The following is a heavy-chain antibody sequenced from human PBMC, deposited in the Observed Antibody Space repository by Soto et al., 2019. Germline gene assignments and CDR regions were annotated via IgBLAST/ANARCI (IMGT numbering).Heavy chain of an antibody. V-gene: IGHV1-18*01. J-gene: IGHJ6*02. CDR3: ARQRFLEWSYGMDV. Sequence: ASVKVSCKASGYTFTSYGISWVRQAPGQGLEWMGWISAYNGNTNYAQKLQGRVTMTTDTSTSTAYMELRSLRSDDTAVYYCARQRFLEWSYGMDVWGQGTTVTVSS. CDR1: GYTFTSYG. CDR2: ISAYNGNT. D-gene: IGHD3-3*01.